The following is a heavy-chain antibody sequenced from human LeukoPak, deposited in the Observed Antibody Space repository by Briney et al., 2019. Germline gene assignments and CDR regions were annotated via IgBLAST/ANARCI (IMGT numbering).Heavy chain of an antibody. CDR2: IGGGGSTI. Sequence: GGSLRLSCAASGFTFSTYEMNWVRQAPGKGLEWVSYIGGGGSTIYHADSVKGRFTTSRDNAKNSLYLQMNRLRGEDTGVYYCARDYLVGGTDAFDIWGQGTMVTVSS. J-gene: IGHJ3*02. V-gene: IGHV3-48*03. CDR3: ARDYLVGGTDAFDI. CDR1: GFTFSTYE. D-gene: IGHD1-1*01.